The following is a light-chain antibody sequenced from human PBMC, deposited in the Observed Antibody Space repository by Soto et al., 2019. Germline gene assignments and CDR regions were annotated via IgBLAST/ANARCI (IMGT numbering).Light chain of an antibody. Sequence: DIQMTQSPSTLSASVGGRVTITCRASQSLNNYLAWYQQTPGKAPKLLIYDASTLERGVPSRFSGTGSGTEFTLTISSLHPDDFATYYCQQYHRSSITFGQGTRLEIK. J-gene: IGKJ5*01. V-gene: IGKV1-5*01. CDR2: DAS. CDR1: QSLNNY. CDR3: QQYHRSSIT.